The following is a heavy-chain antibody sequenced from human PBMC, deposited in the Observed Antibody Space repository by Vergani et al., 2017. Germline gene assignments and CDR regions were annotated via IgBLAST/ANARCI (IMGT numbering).Heavy chain of an antibody. J-gene: IGHJ4*02. D-gene: IGHD6-6*01. CDR1: FGSIRNLY. CDR3: AREYRSSVGFLDY. CDR2: IHYSENT. Sequence: QVQLQESGPGLVKSSETLALTFRVSFGSIRNLYCNLNRQPPGKGLEWIGSIHYSENTNYNPSLKTRVTISLDTSKNQFSLKLISVTAADTAVYYCAREYRSSVGFLDYWGQGTLVTVSS. V-gene: IGHV4-59*11.